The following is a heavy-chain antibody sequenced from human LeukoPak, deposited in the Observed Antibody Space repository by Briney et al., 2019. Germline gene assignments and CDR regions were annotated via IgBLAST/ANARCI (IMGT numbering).Heavy chain of an antibody. Sequence: SETLSLTCTVSGDSISTSNSYWGWIRQPPGKGLEWIGSIYYSGNTYYNASLKSRVTISVDTSKNQFSLKLTSVTAADTAVYYCAGLPAYYYDTSGFYFDYWGQGTLVTVSS. CDR2: IYYSGNT. CDR3: AGLPAYYYDTSGFYFDY. D-gene: IGHD3-22*01. J-gene: IGHJ4*02. CDR1: GDSISTSNSY. V-gene: IGHV4-39*01.